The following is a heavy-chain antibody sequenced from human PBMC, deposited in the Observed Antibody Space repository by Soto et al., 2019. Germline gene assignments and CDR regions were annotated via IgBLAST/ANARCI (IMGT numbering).Heavy chain of an antibody. CDR2: IWYDGSNK. Sequence: QVQLVESGGGVVQPGRSLRLSCAASGFPFSSYGMHWVRQAPGKGLEWVAVIWYDGSNKYYADSVKGRFTISRDNSKNMLYLQMNSLRVEDTAVYYCARSGGWGQGTLVIVSS. V-gene: IGHV3-33*01. CDR3: ARSGG. D-gene: IGHD6-19*01. J-gene: IGHJ4*02. CDR1: GFPFSSYG.